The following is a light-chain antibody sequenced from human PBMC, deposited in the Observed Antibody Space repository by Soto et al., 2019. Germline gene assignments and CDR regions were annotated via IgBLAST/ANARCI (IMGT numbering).Light chain of an antibody. V-gene: IGKV3-20*01. CDR1: QSVSSSY. J-gene: IGKJ5*01. Sequence: EIVLTQSPGTLSLSPGERATLSCRASQSVSSSYLAWYQQKPGQAPRLLTYGASSRATGIPDRFSGSGSGTDFTLTISRLEPEDFAVYYCQQYGSSRITFGQGTRLENK. CDR2: GAS. CDR3: QQYGSSRIT.